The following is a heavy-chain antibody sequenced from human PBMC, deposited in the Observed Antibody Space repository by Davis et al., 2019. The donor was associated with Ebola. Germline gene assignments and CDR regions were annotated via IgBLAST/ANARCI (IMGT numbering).Heavy chain of an antibody. CDR1: GDSVSGSSGA. D-gene: IGHD5-12*01. Sequence: HPQTLSLTCVISGDSVSGSSGAWNWTRQSPSRGLEWLGRTYYKSKWYNDYAVSVKSRITINADTSKNELSLHLNSVTPEDTAVYYCARGWLRSAFDQWGQGTLVTVSS. CDR2: TYYKSKWYN. V-gene: IGHV6-1*01. J-gene: IGHJ4*02. CDR3: ARGWLRSAFDQ.